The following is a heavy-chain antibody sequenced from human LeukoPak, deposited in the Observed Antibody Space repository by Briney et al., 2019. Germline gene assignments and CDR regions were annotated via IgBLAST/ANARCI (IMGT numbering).Heavy chain of an antibody. D-gene: IGHD6-13*01. CDR1: GGSFSGYY. CDR3: ASRIAAGTTKDWFDP. V-gene: IGHV4-34*01. Sequence: SETLSLTCAVYGGSFSGYYWSWIRQPPGKGLEWIGEINHSGSTNYNPSLKSRVTISVDTSKNQFSLKLSSVTAADTAVYYCASRIAAGTTKDWFDPWGQGTLVTVSS. CDR2: INHSGST. J-gene: IGHJ5*02.